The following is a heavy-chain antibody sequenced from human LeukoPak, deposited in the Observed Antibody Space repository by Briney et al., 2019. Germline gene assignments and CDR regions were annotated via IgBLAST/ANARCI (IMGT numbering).Heavy chain of an antibody. V-gene: IGHV4-59*01. CDR3: AGMRITTPTVRTLDY. D-gene: IGHD1-14*01. Sequence: SETLSLTCTVSGGSISSYYWSWIRQPPGKGLEWIGYIYYSGSTNYNPSLKSRVTISVDTSKNQFSLKLSSVTAADTAVYYCAGMRITTPTVRTLDYWGQGTLVTVSS. J-gene: IGHJ4*02. CDR2: IYYSGST. CDR1: GGSISSYY.